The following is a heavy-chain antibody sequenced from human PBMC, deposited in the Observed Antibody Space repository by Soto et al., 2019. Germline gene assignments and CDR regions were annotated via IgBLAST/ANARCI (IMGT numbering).Heavy chain of an antibody. J-gene: IGHJ5*02. CDR3: AKDLEVVGANRWGFEP. CDR1: GFTFSSYG. V-gene: IGHV3-30*02. CDR2: IQYDGSKK. Sequence: PGGSLRLSCAASGFTFSSYGMHLVRQTPVKGLEWVAGIQYDGSKKYYAESVKGRFTISRDNSKNTLYLEIDSLRAEDTAVYYCAKDLEVVGANRWGFEPWGQGTMVTVSS. D-gene: IGHD1-26*01.